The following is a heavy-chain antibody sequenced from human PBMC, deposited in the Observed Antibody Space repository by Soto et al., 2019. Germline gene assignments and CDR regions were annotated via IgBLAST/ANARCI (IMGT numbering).Heavy chain of an antibody. CDR1: GFTFSSYD. D-gene: IGHD6-19*01. CDR2: IGTAGDT. J-gene: IGHJ6*02. V-gene: IGHV3-13*04. Sequence: PGGSLRLSCAASGFTFSSYDMHWVRQATGKGLEWVSAIGTAGDTYYPGSVKGRFTISRENAKNSLYLQMYSLRAGDTAVYYCARGIVGSGWYYYYYGMDVWGQGTTVTVSS. CDR3: ARGIVGSGWYYYYYGMDV.